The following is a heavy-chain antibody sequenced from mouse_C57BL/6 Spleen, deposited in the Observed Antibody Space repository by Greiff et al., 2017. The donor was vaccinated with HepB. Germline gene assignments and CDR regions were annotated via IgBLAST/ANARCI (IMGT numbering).Heavy chain of an antibody. V-gene: IGHV1-39*01. D-gene: IGHD1-1*01. CDR3: ARWDYNGSSDGYAMDY. Sequence: VHVKQSGPELVKPGASVKISCKASGYSFTDYNMNWVKQSNGKSLEWIGVINPNYGTTSYNQKFKGKATLTVDQSSSTAYMQLNSLTSEDSAVYYCARWDYNGSSDGYAMDYWGQGTSVTASS. J-gene: IGHJ4*01. CDR1: GYSFTDYN. CDR2: INPNYGTT.